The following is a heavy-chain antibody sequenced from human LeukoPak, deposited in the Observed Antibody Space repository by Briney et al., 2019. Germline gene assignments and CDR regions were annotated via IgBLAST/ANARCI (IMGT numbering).Heavy chain of an antibody. CDR1: GDTFTSYG. CDR3: ARLLTTRDCSSTSCYIHWFDP. D-gene: IGHD2-2*02. CDR2: INPNSGGT. J-gene: IGHJ5*02. Sequence: ASVKVSCKASGDTFTSYGISWVRQAPGQGLEWMGWINPNSGGTNYAQKFQGRVTMTRDTSISTAYMELSRLRSDDTAVYYCARLLTTRDCSSTSCYIHWFDPWGQGTLVTVSS. V-gene: IGHV1-2*02.